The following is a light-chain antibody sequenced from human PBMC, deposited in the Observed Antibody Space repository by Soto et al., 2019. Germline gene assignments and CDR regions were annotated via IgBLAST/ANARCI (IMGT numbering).Light chain of an antibody. V-gene: IGLV3-25*02. CDR1: ALPKRY. J-gene: IGLJ1*01. CDR3: QSADSSGTFV. CDR2: KGS. Sequence: SYELTQPPSVSVSPGQTARITCFGGALPKRYAYWYQQKPGQAPVLVIYKGSERPSGIPERFSGSSSGTTVTLTISAVQAENEADYYYQSADSSGTFVFGAGTKVTVL.